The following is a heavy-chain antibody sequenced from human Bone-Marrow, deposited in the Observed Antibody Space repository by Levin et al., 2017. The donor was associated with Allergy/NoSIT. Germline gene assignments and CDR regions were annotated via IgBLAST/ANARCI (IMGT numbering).Heavy chain of an antibody. CDR1: GGSFSDFY. Sequence: SETLSLTCSVDGGSFSDFYWSWIRQPPGKGLEWIGEINGSGTTTYNPSLKGRVPISLEASRNQFSLRLTSVTAADTAGYYCSRDEGGSWGQGTLVTVSS. J-gene: IGHJ1*01. D-gene: IGHD3-16*01. CDR3: SRDEGGS. V-gene: IGHV4-34*01. CDR2: INGSGTT.